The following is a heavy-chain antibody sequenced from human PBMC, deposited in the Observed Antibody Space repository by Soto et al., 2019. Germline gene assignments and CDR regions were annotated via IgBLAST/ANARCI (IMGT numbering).Heavy chain of an antibody. Sequence: GGSLRLSCTASGFTFGDYAMSWFRQAPGKGLEWVGFIRSKAYGGTTEYAASVKGRFTISRDDSKSIAYLQMNSLKTEDTAVYYCTRESLNWGSMAIDYWGQGTLVTVSS. D-gene: IGHD7-27*01. CDR1: GFTFGDYA. V-gene: IGHV3-49*03. CDR2: IRSKAYGGTT. J-gene: IGHJ4*02. CDR3: TRESLNWGSMAIDY.